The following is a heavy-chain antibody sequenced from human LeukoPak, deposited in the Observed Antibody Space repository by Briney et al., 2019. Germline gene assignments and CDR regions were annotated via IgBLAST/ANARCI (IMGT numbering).Heavy chain of an antibody. Sequence: PGGSLRLSCEVSGFTFSSYAMSWVRQAPGKGLEWVSAISGSGGSTYYADSVKGRFTISRDNSKNTLYLQMNSLRAEDTAVYYCAKPAVAVGYYFDYWGQGTLVTVSS. CDR2: ISGSGGST. CDR1: GFTFSSYA. V-gene: IGHV3-23*01. J-gene: IGHJ4*02. CDR3: AKPAVAVGYYFDY. D-gene: IGHD6-19*01.